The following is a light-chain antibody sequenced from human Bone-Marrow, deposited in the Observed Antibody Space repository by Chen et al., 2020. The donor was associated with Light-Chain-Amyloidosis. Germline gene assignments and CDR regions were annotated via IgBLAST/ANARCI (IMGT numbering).Light chain of an antibody. CDR2: EVT. Sequence: QSALTHPASLAGSPGPSLTSPSTGTSSDVGGDNHVSWYQQHPDKAPKLMIYEVTNRPSWVPDRFSGSKSDNTASLTISGLQTEDEADYFCSSYTITNALVFGSGTRVTVL. V-gene: IGLV2-14*01. CDR3: SSYTITNALV. CDR1: SSDVGGDNH. J-gene: IGLJ1*01.